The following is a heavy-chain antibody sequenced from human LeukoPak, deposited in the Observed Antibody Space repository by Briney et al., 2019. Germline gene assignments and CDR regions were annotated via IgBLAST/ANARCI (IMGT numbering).Heavy chain of an antibody. V-gene: IGHV4-38-2*02. CDR2: IYHSGST. Sequence: PSETLSLTCTVSGYSISSGYHWGWIRQPPGKGLEWIGSIYHSGSTYYNPSLKSRVTISVDTSKNQFSLKLSSVTAADTAVYYCARTTEDCNSASCYQYCFDPWGQGTLVTVSS. J-gene: IGHJ5*02. CDR3: ARTTEDCNSASCYQYCFDP. D-gene: IGHD2-2*01. CDR1: GYSISSGYH.